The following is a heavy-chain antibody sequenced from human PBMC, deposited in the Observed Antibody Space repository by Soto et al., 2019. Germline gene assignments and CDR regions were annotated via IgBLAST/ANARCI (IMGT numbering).Heavy chain of an antibody. CDR1: GFTFSSYA. V-gene: IGHV3-23*01. J-gene: IGHJ4*02. CDR3: AIESVVLTALDY. D-gene: IGHD3-16*01. Sequence: PGGSLSLSCAASGFTFSSYAMSWVRQAPGKGLEWVSANGGNGGSTYYADSVKGRFTISRDNSNNTLYLQMNSLGAEDTAVYYCAIESVVLTALDYWGQGTLVTVSS. CDR2: NGGNGGST.